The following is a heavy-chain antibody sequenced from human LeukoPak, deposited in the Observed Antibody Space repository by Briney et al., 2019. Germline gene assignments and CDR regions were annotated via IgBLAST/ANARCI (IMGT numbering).Heavy chain of an antibody. CDR2: VNGNGGST. D-gene: IGHD3-10*01. V-gene: IGHV3-23*01. J-gene: IGHJ5*02. CDR1: GFTFSTYA. Sequence: GGSLRLSCAASGFTFSTYAMSWVRQAPGKGMEWVSGVNGNGGSTSYADSVKGRFTISRDNSKNTVYLQMNSLRAEDTAVYYCARGFGRPWGQGTLVTVSS. CDR3: ARGFGRP.